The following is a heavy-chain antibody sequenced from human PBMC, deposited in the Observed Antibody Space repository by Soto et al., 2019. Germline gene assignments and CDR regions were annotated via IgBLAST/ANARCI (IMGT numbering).Heavy chain of an antibody. Sequence: QVQLVESGGGVVQPGTSLRLSCAASGFTFSSYAIHWVRQAPGKGLEWVAGLSSDVINEYYADSVKGRITISRDNSKNTLSLQMNSLRTEDTALYCCARLRRYYFAYWGQRTLVTVSS. CDR3: ARLRRYYFAY. CDR1: GFTFSSYA. V-gene: IGHV3-30-3*01. J-gene: IGHJ4*02. CDR2: LSSDVINE.